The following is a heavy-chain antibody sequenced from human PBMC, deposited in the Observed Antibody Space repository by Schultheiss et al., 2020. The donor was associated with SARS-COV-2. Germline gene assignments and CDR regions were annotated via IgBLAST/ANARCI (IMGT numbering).Heavy chain of an antibody. Sequence: GGSLRLSCAASGFTFSSYSMNWVRQAPGKGLEWVSVIYSGGSTYYADSVKGRFTISRDNSKNTLYLQMNSLRAEDTAVYYCATSKGVGATYFDYWGQGTLVTVSS. CDR1: GFTFSSYS. D-gene: IGHD1-26*01. CDR2: IYSGGST. CDR3: ATSKGVGATYFDY. V-gene: IGHV3-66*01. J-gene: IGHJ4*02.